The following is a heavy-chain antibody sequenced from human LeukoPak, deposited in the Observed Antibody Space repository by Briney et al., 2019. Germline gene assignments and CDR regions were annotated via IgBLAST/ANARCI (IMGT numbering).Heavy chain of an antibody. CDR2: IYYSGST. V-gene: IGHV4-38-2*01. Sequence: PSETLSLTCAVSGYSISSGHYWGWIRQPPGKGLEWIATIYYSGSTYYNPSLKSRVTISVYTSKNQFSLKLSSVTAADTAVYYCARRPLHLGELSSYYSDYWGQGTLVTVSS. CDR3: ARRPLHLGELSSYYSDY. CDR1: GYSISSGHY. D-gene: IGHD3-16*02. J-gene: IGHJ4*02.